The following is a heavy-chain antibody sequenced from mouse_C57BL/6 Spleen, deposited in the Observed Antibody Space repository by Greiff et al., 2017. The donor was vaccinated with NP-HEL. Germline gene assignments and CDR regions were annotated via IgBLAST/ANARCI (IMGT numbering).Heavy chain of an antibody. D-gene: IGHD3-2*02. CDR3: ARDQDFDY. CDR1: GFTFSSYA. J-gene: IGHJ2*01. CDR2: ISDGGSYT. V-gene: IGHV5-4*01. Sequence: DVKLQESGGGLVKPGGSLKLSCAASGFTFSSYAMSWVRQTPEKRLEWVATISDGGSYTYYPDNVKGRFTISRDNAKNNLYLQMSHLKSEDTAMYYCARDQDFDYWGQGTTLTVSS.